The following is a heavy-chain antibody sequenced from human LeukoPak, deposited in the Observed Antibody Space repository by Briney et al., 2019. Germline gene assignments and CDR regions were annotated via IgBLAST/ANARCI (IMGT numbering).Heavy chain of an antibody. J-gene: IGHJ4*02. V-gene: IGHV4-59*01. D-gene: IGHD5-12*01. Sequence: SETLSLTCTLSGGSISTYYWSWIRQPPGKGLEWIGYIYHSGSTNYNPSLKSRVTISVDTSKNQFSLRLSSVTAADTAVYYCARGGGYASPIGYWGQGALVTVSS. CDR2: IYHSGST. CDR3: ARGGGYASPIGY. CDR1: GGSISTYY.